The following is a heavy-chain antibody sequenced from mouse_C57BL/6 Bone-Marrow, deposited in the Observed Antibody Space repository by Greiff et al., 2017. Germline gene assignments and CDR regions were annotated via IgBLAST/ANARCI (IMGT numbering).Heavy chain of an antibody. V-gene: IGHV1-54*01. CDR3: AISGDGHSWCFDV. CDR1: GYAFTNYL. CDR2: INPGSGGT. D-gene: IGHD2-3*01. J-gene: IGHJ1*03. Sequence: VQLQQSGAELVRPGTSVKVSCKASGYAFTNYLIAWVKQRPGQGLEWIGVINPGSGGTNYNEKFKGKATLTADKSSSTAYMQLSSLTSEDSAVYFWAISGDGHSWCFDVWGTGTTVTVSA.